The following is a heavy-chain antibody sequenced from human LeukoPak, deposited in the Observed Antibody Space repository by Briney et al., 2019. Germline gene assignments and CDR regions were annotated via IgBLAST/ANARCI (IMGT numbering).Heavy chain of an antibody. CDR1: GGSISSGGFY. V-gene: IGHV4-39*07. J-gene: IGHJ4*02. Sequence: SETLSLTCTVSGGSISSGGFYWGRIRQPPGKGLEWIGSIYTSGRTNSNPSLKSRVTISVDTSKNQFSLKLSSVAAADRAVYYCGRLIWSGASADMACWVQGTKVTVCS. D-gene: IGHD3-3*01. CDR3: GRLIWSGASADMAC. CDR2: IYTSGRT.